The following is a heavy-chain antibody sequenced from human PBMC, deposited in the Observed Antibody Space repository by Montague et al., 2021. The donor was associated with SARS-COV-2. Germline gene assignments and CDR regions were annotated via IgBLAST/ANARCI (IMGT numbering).Heavy chain of an antibody. CDR1: GDSVSSNSAA. CDR2: SYYGSKWYN. J-gene: IGHJ6*03. D-gene: IGHD3-9*01. CDR3: ARDLKPPGDILTGYLPYYYYMDV. Sequence: CAISGDSVSSNSAAWNWVRHSPSIGLELLVRSYYGSKWYNDYAVSVESRITINPDTSKNQFSLQLNSVTPEDTTVYYCARDLKPPGDILTGYLPYYYYMDVWGKGTTVTASS. V-gene: IGHV6-1*01.